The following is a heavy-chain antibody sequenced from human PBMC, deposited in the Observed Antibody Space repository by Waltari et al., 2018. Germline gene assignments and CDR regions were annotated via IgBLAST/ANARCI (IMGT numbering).Heavy chain of an antibody. D-gene: IGHD5-12*01. CDR3: ASWVEMATIGYFDY. J-gene: IGHJ4*02. V-gene: IGHV4-30-4*08. CDR2: IYYSGST. Sequence: LSLTCTVSGGSISSGDYYWSWIRQPPGKGLEWIGYIYYSGSTYYNPSLKSRDTISVDTSKNQFSLKLSSVTAADTAVYYCASWVEMATIGYFDYWGQGTLVTVSS. CDR1: GGSISSGDYY.